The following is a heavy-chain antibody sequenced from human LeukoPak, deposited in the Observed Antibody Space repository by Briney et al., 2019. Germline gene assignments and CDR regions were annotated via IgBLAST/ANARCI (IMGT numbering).Heavy chain of an antibody. CDR3: ARHPLAARLRWFDP. J-gene: IGHJ5*02. CDR2: INPNSGGT. D-gene: IGHD6-6*01. Sequence: ASVKVSCKASGYTFTGYYMHWVRQAPGQGLEWMGWINPNSGGTNYAQKFQGRVTMTRDTSISTAYMELSRLRSDDTAVYYCARHPLAARLRWFDPWGQGTLVTVSS. CDR1: GYTFTGYY. V-gene: IGHV1-2*02.